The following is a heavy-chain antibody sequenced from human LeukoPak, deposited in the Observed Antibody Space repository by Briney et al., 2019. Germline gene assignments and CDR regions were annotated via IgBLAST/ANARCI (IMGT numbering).Heavy chain of an antibody. D-gene: IGHD3-10*01. CDR3: ARVQRVKFPLNYYFDY. J-gene: IGHJ4*02. V-gene: IGHV1-8*01. CDR2: MNPNSGNT. CDR1: GYSFTSYD. Sequence: ASVKVSCKASGYSFTSYDINWVRQATGQGLEWMGWMNPNSGNTGYAQKFQGRVTMTRSTSITTAHMELSSLGSEDTAVYYCARVQRVKFPLNYYFDYWGQGTLVTVSS.